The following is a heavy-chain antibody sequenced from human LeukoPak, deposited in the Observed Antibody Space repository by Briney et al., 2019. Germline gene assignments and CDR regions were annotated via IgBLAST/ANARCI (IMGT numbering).Heavy chain of an antibody. D-gene: IGHD2-21*02. CDR1: GFTFSSYG. CDR3: ARDRTVTHLDY. J-gene: IGHJ4*02. V-gene: IGHV3-33*01. CDR2: IWYDASNK. Sequence: PGGSLRPSCTASGFTFSSYGMHWVRRAPGKGLEWVAVIWYDASNKYYADSVKGRFTISKDNSKNTLYLQMNSLRAEDTAVYYCARDRTVTHLDYWGQGTLVTVSS.